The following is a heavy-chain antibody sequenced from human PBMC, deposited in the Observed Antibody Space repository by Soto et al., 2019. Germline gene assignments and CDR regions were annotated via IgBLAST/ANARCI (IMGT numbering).Heavy chain of an antibody. D-gene: IGHD3-16*01. V-gene: IGHV3-74*01. CDR2: IDDDGSSA. CDR1: GFTFSTYW. CDR3: VIVTSVFKERMDG. Sequence: EVPLVESGGGLVQPGGSLRLSCSASGFTFSTYWMYWVRHAPGKGLMWVARIDDDGSSARYADSVKGRFTVSRDNAKSTLYLQMNSLRDEDTAVYYCVIVTSVFKERMDGWGQGTTVTVSS. J-gene: IGHJ6*02.